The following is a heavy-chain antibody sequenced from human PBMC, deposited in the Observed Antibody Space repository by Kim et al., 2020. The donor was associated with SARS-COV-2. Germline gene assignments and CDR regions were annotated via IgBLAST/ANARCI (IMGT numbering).Heavy chain of an antibody. CDR3: ARSIVVVTASFDY. Sequence: GGSLRLSCAASGFTFSSYAMHWVRQAPGKGLEWVAVISYDGSNKYYADSVKGRFTISRDNSKNTLYLQMNSLRAEDTAVYYCARSIVVVTASFDYWGQGT. D-gene: IGHD2-21*02. V-gene: IGHV3-30-3*01. J-gene: IGHJ4*02. CDR2: ISYDGSNK. CDR1: GFTFSSYA.